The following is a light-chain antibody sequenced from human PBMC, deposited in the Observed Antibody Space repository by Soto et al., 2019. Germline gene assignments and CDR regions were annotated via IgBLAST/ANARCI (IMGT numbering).Light chain of an antibody. J-gene: IGLJ1*01. V-gene: IGLV1-40*01. CDR2: GNS. CDR1: SSNIGAGYD. CDR3: QSYDSSLSGLV. Sequence: QAVVTQPPSVSGAPGQRVTISCTGSSSNIGAGYDVHWYQQLPGTAPKLLIYGNSNRPSGVPDRFSGSKSGTSASLAITGLQDEDEADYYCQSYDSSLSGLVFGTGTKVTVL.